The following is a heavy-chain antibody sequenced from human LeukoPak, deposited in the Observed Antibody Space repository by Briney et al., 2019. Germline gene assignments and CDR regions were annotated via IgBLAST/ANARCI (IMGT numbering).Heavy chain of an antibody. J-gene: IGHJ4*02. CDR2: IYYTGRT. Sequence: PSETLSLTCTVSGGSVSSGSYSWSWIRQPPGKALECIGYIYYTGRTNYNPSLESRVTISVDTSKHQFSLNLRSVTAADTAVCYCARVWDRNVKYFDYWGQGILVTISS. D-gene: IGHD1-26*01. CDR1: GGSVSSGSYS. V-gene: IGHV4-61*01. CDR3: ARVWDRNVKYFDY.